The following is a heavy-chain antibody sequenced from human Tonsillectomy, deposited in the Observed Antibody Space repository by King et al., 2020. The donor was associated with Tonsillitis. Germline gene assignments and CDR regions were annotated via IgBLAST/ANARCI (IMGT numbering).Heavy chain of an antibody. CDR1: GYIFSIYW. V-gene: IGHV5-51*03. CDR2: IYPGDSET. CDR3: ALGDSYGHPYFDY. D-gene: IGHD5-18*01. J-gene: IGHJ4*02. Sequence: QLVQSGAEVKKPGESLKISCKGSGYIFSIYWIGWVRQMPGKGLEWMGIIYPGDSETRYSPSFQGQVIISVDKSISTAYLQWSSLKASDTAMYYCALGDSYGHPYFDYWGQGTLVTVSS.